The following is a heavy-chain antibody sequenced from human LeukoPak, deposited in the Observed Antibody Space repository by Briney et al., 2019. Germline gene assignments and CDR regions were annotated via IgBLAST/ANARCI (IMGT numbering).Heavy chain of an antibody. D-gene: IGHD3-10*01. V-gene: IGHV3-30-3*01. CDR1: GFTFSSYA. Sequence: HPGRSLRLSCAASGFTFSSYAMHWVRQAPGKGLEWVADISYDGSNKYYADSVKGRFTISRDNSKNTLYLQMNRLRAEDTAVYYCARGSDYFGSGFDYWGQGTLVTVSS. CDR2: ISYDGSNK. J-gene: IGHJ4*02. CDR3: ARGSDYFGSGFDY.